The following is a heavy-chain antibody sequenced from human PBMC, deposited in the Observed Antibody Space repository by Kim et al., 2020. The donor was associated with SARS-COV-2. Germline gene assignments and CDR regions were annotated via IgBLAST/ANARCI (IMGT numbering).Heavy chain of an antibody. V-gene: IGHV4-39*01. J-gene: IGHJ4*02. CDR1: GGSISSSSYY. CDR3: ARWQSLYLYYFDY. D-gene: IGHD6-19*01. Sequence: SETLSLTCTVSGGSISSSSYYWGWIRQPPGKGLEWIGSIYYSGSTYYNPSLKSRVTISVDTSKNQFSLKLSSVTAADTAVYYCARWQSLYLYYFDYWGQGTLVTVSS. CDR2: IYYSGST.